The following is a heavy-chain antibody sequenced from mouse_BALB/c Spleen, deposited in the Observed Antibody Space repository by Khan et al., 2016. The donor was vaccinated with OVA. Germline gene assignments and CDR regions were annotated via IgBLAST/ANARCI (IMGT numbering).Heavy chain of an antibody. CDR2: IWSGGST. Sequence: QVQLKQSGPGLVEPSQSLSINCTVSGFSLTDYGVHWVRQSPGKGLEWLGMIWSGGSTDYNAAFISRLSIRKDNYQSQVLFIVISLQADDAALYYWARSSLLAMDYWGQGTSVNVSS. CDR3: ARSSLLAMDY. V-gene: IGHV2-4-1*01. J-gene: IGHJ4*01. CDR1: GFSLTDYG.